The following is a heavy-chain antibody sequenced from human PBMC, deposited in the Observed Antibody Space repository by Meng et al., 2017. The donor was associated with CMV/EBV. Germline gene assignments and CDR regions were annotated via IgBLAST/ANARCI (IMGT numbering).Heavy chain of an antibody. CDR2: IIPILGIA. CDR1: GGTFSSYD. D-gene: IGHD4-11*01. Sequence: SVKVSCKASGGTFSSYDISWVRQAPGQGLEWMGGIIPILGIANYAQKFQGRVTITADKSTSTAYMELSSLRSEDTAVYYCAREGERTTVTHGWFDPWGQGTLVTVSS. V-gene: IGHV1-69*10. J-gene: IGHJ5*02. CDR3: AREGERTTVTHGWFDP.